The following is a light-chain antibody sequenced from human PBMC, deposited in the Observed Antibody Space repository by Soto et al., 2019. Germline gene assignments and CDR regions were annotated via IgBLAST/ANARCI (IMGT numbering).Light chain of an antibody. CDR2: GAS. J-gene: IGKJ1*01. V-gene: IGKV3-20*01. CDR3: HQYVSSLWT. Sequence: EIVLTQSPDILSLSPGERATLSCRASQSVASLYLAWFQQRPGQSPRLLIFGASNRATGIPVRFSGSGSGTDFSLTISRLEPEDFAVYYWHQYVSSLWTFGQGTRVEIK. CDR1: QSVASLY.